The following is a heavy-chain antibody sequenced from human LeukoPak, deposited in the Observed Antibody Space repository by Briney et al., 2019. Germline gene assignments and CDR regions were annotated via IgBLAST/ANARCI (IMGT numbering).Heavy chain of an antibody. V-gene: IGHV4-59*01. CDR1: GGSISSYY. J-gene: IGHJ4*02. CDR2: IYYSGGT. CDR3: ARDQSGSYYQFDY. D-gene: IGHD3-10*01. Sequence: PSETLSLTCTVSGGSISSYYWSWIRQPPGKGLEWIGYIYYSGGTNYNPSLKSRFTISVDTSKNQFSLKLSSVTAADTAAYYCARDQSGSYYQFDYWGQGTLVTVSS.